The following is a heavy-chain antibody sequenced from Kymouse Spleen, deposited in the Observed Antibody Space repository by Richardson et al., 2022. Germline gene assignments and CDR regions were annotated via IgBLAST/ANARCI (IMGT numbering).Heavy chain of an antibody. CDR2: IYYSGST. J-gene: IGHJ6*02. Sequence: QLQLQESGPGLVKPSETLSLTCTVSGGSISSSSYYWGWIRQPPGKGLEWIGSIYYSGSTYYNPSLKSRVTISVDTSKNQFSLKLSSVTAADTAVYYCARCITGTYYYYGMDVWGQGTTVTVSS. D-gene: IGHD1-20*01. V-gene: IGHV4-39*01. CDR3: ARCITGTYYYYGMDV. CDR1: GGSISSSSYY.